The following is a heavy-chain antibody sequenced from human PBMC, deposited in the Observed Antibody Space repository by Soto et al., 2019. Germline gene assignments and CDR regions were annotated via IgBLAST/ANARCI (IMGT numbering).Heavy chain of an antibody. D-gene: IGHD3-16*01. J-gene: IGHJ6*02. Sequence: QVQLVESGGGVVQPGRSLRLSCAASGFTFSSYAMHWVRQAPGKGLEGVAVISYDGSNKYYADSVKGRFTISRDNSKNTLYLQMNSLRAEDTAVYYCARRGGDRRDYYDYGMDVWGQGTTVTVSS. V-gene: IGHV3-30-3*01. CDR3: ARRGGDRRDYYDYGMDV. CDR1: GFTFSSYA. CDR2: ISYDGSNK.